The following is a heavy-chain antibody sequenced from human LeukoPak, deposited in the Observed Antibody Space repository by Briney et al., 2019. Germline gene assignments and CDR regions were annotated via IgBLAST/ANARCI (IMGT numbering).Heavy chain of an antibody. D-gene: IGHD6-19*01. Sequence: SETLSLTCTVSGGSISSSSYYWGWIRQPPGKGLEWIGSIYYSGTTYYNPSLKSRVTISVDTSKNQFSLKLSSVTAADTAVYYCARRSIAVAAWFDPWGRGALVTVSS. V-gene: IGHV4-39*01. CDR2: IYYSGTT. CDR1: GGSISSSSYY. J-gene: IGHJ5*02. CDR3: ARRSIAVAAWFDP.